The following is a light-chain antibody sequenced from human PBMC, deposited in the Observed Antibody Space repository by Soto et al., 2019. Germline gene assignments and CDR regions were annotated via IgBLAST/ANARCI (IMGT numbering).Light chain of an antibody. CDR2: KAS. Sequence: DIQMTQSPSTLSGSVGDRVTITCRASQTISSWLAWYQQKPGKAPKLLSYKASTLKSGVPSRFSGSGSGTEFPLTISSLQPDDFATYYCQHSNSYSEAFGQGTKVELK. CDR3: QHSNSYSEA. J-gene: IGKJ1*01. V-gene: IGKV1-5*03. CDR1: QTISSW.